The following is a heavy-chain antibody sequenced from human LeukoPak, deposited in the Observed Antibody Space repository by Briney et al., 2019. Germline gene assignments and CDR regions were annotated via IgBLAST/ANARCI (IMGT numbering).Heavy chain of an antibody. CDR3: ASSSGSYSLGFGY. D-gene: IGHD1-26*01. Sequence: SETLSLTCTVSGGSISSYYWSWIRQPPGKGLEWIGYIYYSGSTNYNPSLKSRVTISVDTSKNQFSLKLSSVTAADTAVYYRASSSGSYSLGFGYWGQGTLVTVSS. CDR2: IYYSGST. J-gene: IGHJ4*02. V-gene: IGHV4-59*08. CDR1: GGSISSYY.